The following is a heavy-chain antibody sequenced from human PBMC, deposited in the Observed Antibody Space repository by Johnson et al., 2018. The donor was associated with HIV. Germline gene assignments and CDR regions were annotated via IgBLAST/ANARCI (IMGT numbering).Heavy chain of an antibody. CDR1: GFTFDDYA. V-gene: IGHV3-9*01. Sequence: VQLVESGGGLVQPGRSLRLSCAASGFTFDDYAMHWVRQAPGKGLEWVSGISWNSGSIGYADSVQGRFTISRDNAKHSLYLQMNSLRAEDTALYYCAKEVTDSAFDIWGQGTMVTVSS. D-gene: IGHD1-14*01. CDR3: AKEVTDSAFDI. J-gene: IGHJ3*02. CDR2: ISWNSGSI.